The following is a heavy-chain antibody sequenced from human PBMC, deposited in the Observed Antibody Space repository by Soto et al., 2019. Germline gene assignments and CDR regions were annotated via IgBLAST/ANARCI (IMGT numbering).Heavy chain of an antibody. D-gene: IGHD2-15*01. V-gene: IGHV3-30*18. CDR1: GFAFSSYG. CDR2: ISYDGSNK. Sequence: GGSLRLSCAASGFAFSSYGMHWVRQAPGKGLEWVAVISYDGSNKYYADSVKGRFTISRDNSKNTLYLQMNSLRAEDTAVYYCAKDSGDRDIVVVVANYFDYWGQGTLVTVSS. J-gene: IGHJ4*02. CDR3: AKDSGDRDIVVVVANYFDY.